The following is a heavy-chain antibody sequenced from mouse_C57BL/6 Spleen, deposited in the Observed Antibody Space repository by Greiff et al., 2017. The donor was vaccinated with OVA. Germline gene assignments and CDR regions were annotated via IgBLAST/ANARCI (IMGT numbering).Heavy chain of an antibody. Sequence: QVQLQQSGPELVKPGASVKISCKASGYAFSSSWMNWVKQRPGKGLEWIGRIYPGDGDTNYNGKFKGKATLTADKSSSTAYMQLSSLTSEDSAVYFCARSAGNYVYFDYWGQGTTLTVSS. D-gene: IGHD2-1*01. CDR2: IYPGDGDT. V-gene: IGHV1-82*01. CDR3: ARSAGNYVYFDY. CDR1: GYAFSSSW. J-gene: IGHJ2*01.